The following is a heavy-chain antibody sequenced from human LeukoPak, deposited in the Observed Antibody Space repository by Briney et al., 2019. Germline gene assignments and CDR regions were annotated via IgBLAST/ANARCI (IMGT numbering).Heavy chain of an antibody. CDR1: GFTFSSYA. CDR2: ISYDGSNK. CDR3: AREMVRNFDY. Sequence: PGGSLRLSCAASGFTFSSYAMHWVRQAPGKGLEWVAVISYDGSNKYYADSVKGRFTISRDNSKNTLYLQMNSLRAEDTAVYYCAREMVRNFDYWGQGTLVTVSS. D-gene: IGHD2-8*01. J-gene: IGHJ4*02. V-gene: IGHV3-30*04.